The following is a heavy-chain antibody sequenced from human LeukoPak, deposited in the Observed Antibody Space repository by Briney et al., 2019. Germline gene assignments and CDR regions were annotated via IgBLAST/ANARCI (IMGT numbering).Heavy chain of an antibody. D-gene: IGHD3-10*01. CDR1: GGSISSYY. CDR2: IYTSGST. CDR3: AREGTSGGLNWLDP. J-gene: IGHJ5*02. V-gene: IGHV4-4*07. Sequence: ETLSLTCTVSGGSISSYYWSWIRQPAGKGLEWIGRIYTSGSTNYNPSLKSRVTMSVDTSKNQFSLRLSSVNAADTAVYFCAREGTSGGLNWLDPWGQGTLVTVSS.